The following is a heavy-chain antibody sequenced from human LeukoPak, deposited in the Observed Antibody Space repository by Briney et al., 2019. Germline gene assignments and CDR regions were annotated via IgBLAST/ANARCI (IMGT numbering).Heavy chain of an antibody. CDR1: GFTVSSNY. CDR2: IYSGGST. V-gene: IGHV3-53*01. J-gene: IGHJ5*02. CDR3: ARAEAAALNWFDP. D-gene: IGHD6-13*01. Sequence: GGSLRLSYAASGFTVSSNYMSWVRQAPGKGLEWVSVIYSGGSTYYADSVKGRFTISRDNSKNTLYLQMNSLRAEDTAVYYCARAEAAALNWFDPWGQGTLVTVSS.